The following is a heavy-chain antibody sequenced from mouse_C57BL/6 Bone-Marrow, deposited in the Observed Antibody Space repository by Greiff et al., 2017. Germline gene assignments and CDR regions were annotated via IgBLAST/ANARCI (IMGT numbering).Heavy chain of an antibody. CDR1: GFSLTSYG. D-gene: IGHD2-1*01. Sequence: VQLQQSGPGLVQPSQRLSITCTVSGFSLTSYGVHWVRQSPGKGLEWLGVLWSGGSTDYNAAFISRLSISKDNSKSQVFFKRNSLQADDTAIYYCASLLWYPWFAYGGQGTLVTVSA. V-gene: IGHV2-2*01. J-gene: IGHJ3*01. CDR2: LWSGGST. CDR3: ASLLWYPWFAY.